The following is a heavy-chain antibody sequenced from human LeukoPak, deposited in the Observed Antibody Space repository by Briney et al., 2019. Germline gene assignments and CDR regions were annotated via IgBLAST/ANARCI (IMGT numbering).Heavy chain of an antibody. CDR1: GFMFGDYP. D-gene: IGHD3-9*01. CDR3: ARSSYDILTGWPYYFDY. J-gene: IGHJ4*02. V-gene: IGHV3-49*04. Sequence: GGSLRLSCKTSGFMFGDYPIIWVRQAPGKGLEWVGFIRSKAYGGTIEYAASVKGRFSISRDDSKSIAYLQMDSLKTDDTAFYYCARSSYDILTGWPYYFDYWGQGTLVTVSS. CDR2: IRSKAYGGTI.